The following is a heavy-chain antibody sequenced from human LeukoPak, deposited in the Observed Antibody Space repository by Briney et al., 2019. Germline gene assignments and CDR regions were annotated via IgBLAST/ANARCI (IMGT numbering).Heavy chain of an antibody. CDR3: ARDGRGLRLINWFDP. Sequence: GRSLRLSCAASGFTFSSYAMHWVRQAPGKGLEWVAVISYDGSKKYYADSVKGRFTISRDNSKNTLYLQMNSLRAEDTAVYYCARDGRGLRLINWFDPWGQGTLVTVSS. D-gene: IGHD3-16*01. CDR2: ISYDGSKK. V-gene: IGHV3-30*04. J-gene: IGHJ5*02. CDR1: GFTFSSYA.